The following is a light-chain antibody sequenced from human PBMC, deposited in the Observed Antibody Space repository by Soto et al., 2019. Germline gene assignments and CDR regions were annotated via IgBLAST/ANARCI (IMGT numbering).Light chain of an antibody. Sequence: QSVLTQPASVSGSPGQSITISCTGTSSDVGGYNYVSWYQHHPGKAPKLLIYEVSSRPSGVSHRFSGSKSGNTASLTISGLQAEDEADYYCTSYTSSSTLVFGGGTKGTVL. CDR2: EVS. CDR1: SSDVGGYNY. CDR3: TSYTSSSTLV. V-gene: IGLV2-14*01. J-gene: IGLJ2*01.